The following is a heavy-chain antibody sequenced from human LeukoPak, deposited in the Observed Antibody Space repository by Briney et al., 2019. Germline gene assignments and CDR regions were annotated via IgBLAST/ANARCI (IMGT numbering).Heavy chain of an antibody. D-gene: IGHD6-19*01. V-gene: IGHV3-23*01. CDR2: ISPSGVTT. CDR1: EFTFSNYA. Sequence: GETLRLSCAASEFTFSNYAMTWVRQAPGKGLEWVSGISPSGVTTYYADSVQGRFTISRDNSENTLYLQMNSLSPEDTAIYYCAKSLPLAGRRPFFFDYWGQGTLVTVSS. J-gene: IGHJ4*02. CDR3: AKSLPLAGRRPFFFDY.